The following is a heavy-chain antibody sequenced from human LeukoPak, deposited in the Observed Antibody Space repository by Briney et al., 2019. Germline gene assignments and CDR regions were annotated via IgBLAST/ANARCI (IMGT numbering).Heavy chain of an antibody. Sequence: SDTLSLTCTVSGASVSSGSHYWSWLRQAPGTGLEWIGYFCCSGSTNYNPSLKSRVTISVDTSKNQFSLKVSSVTAADTAVYYCARAVAAVSLDSWGQGTLVTVSS. D-gene: IGHD4-23*01. J-gene: IGHJ4*02. CDR3: ARAVAAVSLDS. CDR1: GASVSSGSHY. CDR2: FCCSGST. V-gene: IGHV4-61*01.